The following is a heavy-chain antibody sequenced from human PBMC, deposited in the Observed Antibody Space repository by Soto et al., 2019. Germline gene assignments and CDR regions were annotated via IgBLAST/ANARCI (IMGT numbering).Heavy chain of an antibody. J-gene: IGHJ4*01. CDR2: VFCTGDT. Sequence: PSETLSLTCNVSGGSITTTNYYWSWVRQPPGKGLEWIANVFCTGDTYNSPSFRSRVTISVDTSKNQFSLKLTSVTAADTAMYYCASLQVPGNFDYWGHGTQVTVSS. V-gene: IGHV4-39*01. CDR1: GGSITTTNYY. CDR3: ASLQVPGNFDY. D-gene: IGHD6-13*01.